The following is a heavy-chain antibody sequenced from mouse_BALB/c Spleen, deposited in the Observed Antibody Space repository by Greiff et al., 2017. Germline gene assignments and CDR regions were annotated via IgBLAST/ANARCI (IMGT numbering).Heavy chain of an antibody. Sequence: EVQLQESGPGLVKPSQSLSLSCSATGYSFTSGYFWCWLRQFPGNKLEWMGFLSYDGSNNYNPTLKNRISITRDTSKNQFYLKLNSVTTEDTATYYCAREYGKERENAMDYWGQGTSVTVSS. CDR1: GYSFTSGYF. CDR2: LSYDGSN. CDR3: AREYGKERENAMDY. J-gene: IGHJ4*01. V-gene: IGHV3-6*01. D-gene: IGHD2-10*02.